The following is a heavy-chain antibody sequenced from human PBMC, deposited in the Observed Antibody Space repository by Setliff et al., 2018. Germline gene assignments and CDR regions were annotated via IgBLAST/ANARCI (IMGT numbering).Heavy chain of an antibody. V-gene: IGHV4-61*10. CDR1: GGSISSGNYY. Sequence: PSETLSLTCTVSGGSISSGNYYWIWIRQPAGKALEWLGHIFARGSMNYNPSLRSRITISQDRSENQFSLKLSSVTAADTAVYFCARGYYNFLSGYYTPYYFDYWGQGTLVTVSS. CDR3: ARGYYNFLSGYYTPYYFDY. J-gene: IGHJ4*02. CDR2: IFARGSM. D-gene: IGHD3-3*01.